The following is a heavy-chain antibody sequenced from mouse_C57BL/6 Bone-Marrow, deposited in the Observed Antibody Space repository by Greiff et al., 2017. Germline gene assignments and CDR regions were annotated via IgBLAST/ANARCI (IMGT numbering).Heavy chain of an antibody. V-gene: IGHV1-64*01. Sequence: QVQLQQPGAELVKPGASVKLSCKASGYTFTSYWMHWVKQRPGQGLEWIGMIHPNSGSTNYNEKFKSKATLTVDKSSSTAYMQLSSRTSEDSAVYYCARLTAWFAYWGQGTLVTVSA. CDR1: GYTFTSYW. J-gene: IGHJ3*01. CDR3: ARLTAWFAY. CDR2: IHPNSGST.